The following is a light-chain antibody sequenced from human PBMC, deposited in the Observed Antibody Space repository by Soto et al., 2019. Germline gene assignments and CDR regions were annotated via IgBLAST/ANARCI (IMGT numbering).Light chain of an antibody. CDR3: QQTYSAPFT. CDR1: QRLFRF. Sequence: DIQMTQSPSSLSASVGDSVTLTCRASQRLFRFLNWYQQAPGRAPKLLSSTPYKLQSGVPSRFSGSESGTEFTLTISRLQPEDFAIYFCQQTYSAPFTFGPGTKV. CDR2: TPY. J-gene: IGKJ3*01. V-gene: IGKV1-39*01.